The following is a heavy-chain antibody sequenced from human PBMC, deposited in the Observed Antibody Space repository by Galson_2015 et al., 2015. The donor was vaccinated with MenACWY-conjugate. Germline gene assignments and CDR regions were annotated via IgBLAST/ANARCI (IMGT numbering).Heavy chain of an antibody. V-gene: IGHV4-39*01. Sequence: GLEWIGTISYSGRTHYNPSLNNRVTVSADTSKNQFSLNVNSVTAADTALYYCARRSARLTLGAFDIWGQGTMVTVSS. CDR2: ISYSGRT. D-gene: IGHD4-23*01. CDR3: ARRSARLTLGAFDI. J-gene: IGHJ3*02.